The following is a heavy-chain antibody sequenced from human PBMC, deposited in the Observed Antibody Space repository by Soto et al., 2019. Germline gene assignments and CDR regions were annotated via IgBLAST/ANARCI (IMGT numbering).Heavy chain of an antibody. V-gene: IGHV1-3*01. D-gene: IGHD2-2*02. CDR3: ARSTTSCYSLCWFDP. CDR1: GYTFTSYY. Sequence: ASVKVSCKASGYTFTSYYMHWVRQAPGQRLEWMGWINAGNGETKYSQNFQGRVTITRDTSASTAYMELNSLRSEDTAVYYCARSTTSCYSLCWFDPWGQGTLVTVSS. CDR2: INAGNGET. J-gene: IGHJ5*02.